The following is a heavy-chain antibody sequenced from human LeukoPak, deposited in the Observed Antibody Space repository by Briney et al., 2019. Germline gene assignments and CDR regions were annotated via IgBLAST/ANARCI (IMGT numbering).Heavy chain of an antibody. Sequence: PGGSLRLSCAGSGFTFSGSWMHWVRQAPGKGLVWVSRIKSDGSSTTYADSVKGRFTVSRDNAKNTLYLQMNSLGVEDTAVYYCVRSDWFDPWGQGTLVTVSS. J-gene: IGHJ5*02. V-gene: IGHV3-74*03. CDR1: GFTFSGSW. CDR3: VRSDWFDP. CDR2: IKSDGSST.